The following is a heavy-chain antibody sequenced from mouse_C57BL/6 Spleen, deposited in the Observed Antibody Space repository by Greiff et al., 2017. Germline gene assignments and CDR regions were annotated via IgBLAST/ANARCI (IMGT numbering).Heavy chain of an antibody. CDR2: IYPGDGDT. V-gene: IGHV1-80*01. D-gene: IGHD2-4*01. J-gene: IGHJ4*01. Sequence: QVQLQQSGAELVKPGASVKISCKASGYAFSSYWMNWVKQRPGKGLEWIGQIYPGDGDTNYNGKFKGKATLTADKSSSTAYMQLSSLTSEDSAVYFCARFPYDYDYAMDYWGQGTSVTVSS. CDR1: GYAFSSYW. CDR3: ARFPYDYDYAMDY.